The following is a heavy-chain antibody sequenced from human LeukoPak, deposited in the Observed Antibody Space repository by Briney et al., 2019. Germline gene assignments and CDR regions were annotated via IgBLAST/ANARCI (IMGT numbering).Heavy chain of an antibody. CDR2: IYPGDSDT. Sequence: GESLKISCKGSGYSFTSYWVGWVRQMPGKGLEWMGIIYPGDSDTRYSPSFQGQVTISADKSISTAYLQWSSLKASDTAMYYCASSGCGGDCYDWFDPWGQGTLVTVSS. V-gene: IGHV5-51*01. J-gene: IGHJ5*02. CDR1: GYSFTSYW. CDR3: ASSGCGGDCYDWFDP. D-gene: IGHD2-21*02.